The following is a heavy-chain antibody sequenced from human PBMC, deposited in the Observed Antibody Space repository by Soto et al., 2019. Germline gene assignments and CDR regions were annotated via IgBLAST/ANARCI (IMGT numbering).Heavy chain of an antibody. CDR3: TTEVVYYYDSSTNWFDP. D-gene: IGHD3-22*01. CDR1: GFTFSNAW. J-gene: IGHJ5*02. CDR2: IKSKTDGGTT. V-gene: IGHV3-15*01. Sequence: SLRLSCAASGFTFSNAWMSWVRQAPGKGLEWVGRIKSKTDGGTTDYAAPVKGRFTISRDDSKNTLYLQMNSLKTEDTAVYYCTTEVVYYYDSSTNWFDPWGQGTQVTVSS.